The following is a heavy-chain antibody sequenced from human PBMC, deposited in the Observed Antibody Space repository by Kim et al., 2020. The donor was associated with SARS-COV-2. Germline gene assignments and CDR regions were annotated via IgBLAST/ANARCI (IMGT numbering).Heavy chain of an antibody. J-gene: IGHJ4*02. CDR2: ISGYTVNT. Sequence: ASVKVSCKASGYTFTSYGFSWVRQAPGQGLEWMGWISGYTVNTDYAQKFQGRVTMTTDTSTSTAYMELRSLRSDDTAVYYCARDWSGETHPGFWGQGTLVTVSS. V-gene: IGHV1-18*04. CDR3: ARDWSGETHPGF. D-gene: IGHD3-10*01. CDR1: GYTFTSYG.